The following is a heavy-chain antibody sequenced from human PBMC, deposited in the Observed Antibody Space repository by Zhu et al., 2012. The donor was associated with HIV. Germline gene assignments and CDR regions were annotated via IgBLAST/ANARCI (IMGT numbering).Heavy chain of an antibody. V-gene: IGHV4-34*01. J-gene: IGHJ2*01. CDR2: INHSGST. D-gene: IGHD2-8*01. CDR1: GGSFSSYY. CDR3: ARHGLGYASKWYRSNWYFDV. Sequence: QVQLQQWGAGLLKPSETLSLTCAVYGGSFSSYYWSWIRQPPGKGLEWIAEINHSGSTNYNPSLKSRVTVSVYTSKSQFSLKMSSVTAADTAVYYCARHGLGYASKWYRSNWYFDVWGLAPWSLSPQ.